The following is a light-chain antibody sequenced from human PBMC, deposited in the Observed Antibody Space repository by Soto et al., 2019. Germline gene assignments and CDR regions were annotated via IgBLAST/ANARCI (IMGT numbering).Light chain of an antibody. CDR1: SSDVGGYDY. CDR3: SSYSISTAYL. J-gene: IGLJ1*01. V-gene: IGLV2-14*01. Sequence: QSVLTQPASVSGSPGQSITISCTGTSSDVGGYDYVSWYQLHPGKAPKLMVFEVSNRPSGVSYRFSGSESGNTASLTISGLQAEDEADYFCSSYSISTAYLFGTGTKATVL. CDR2: EVS.